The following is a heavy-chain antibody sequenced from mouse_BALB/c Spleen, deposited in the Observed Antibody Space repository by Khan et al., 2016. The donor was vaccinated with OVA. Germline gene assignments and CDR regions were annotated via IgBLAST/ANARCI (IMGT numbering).Heavy chain of an antibody. D-gene: IGHD1-1*01. J-gene: IGHJ2*01. CDR3: ARIYGSDFDY. CDR2: INPHIGET. Sequence: VHVKQSGPELVKPGASVKISCKASGYSFTGYFMNWVMQSHGKSLEWIGRINPHIGETFYNQKFKDKATLTVDKSSSTAHMELRSLASEDSAVYYCARIYGSDFDYWGQGTTLTVSS. V-gene: IGHV1-20*02. CDR1: GYSFTGYF.